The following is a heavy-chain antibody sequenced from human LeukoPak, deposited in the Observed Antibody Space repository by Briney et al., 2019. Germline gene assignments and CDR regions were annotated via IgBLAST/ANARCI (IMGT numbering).Heavy chain of an antibody. Sequence: GGSLTLSCAASGFTFSSYGMHWVRQAPGKGLEWVAFIRYDGSNKYYADSVKGRFTISRDNSKNTLYLQMNSLRAEDTAVYYCAKDPIAAAGHNWFDPWGQGTLVTVSS. CDR3: AKDPIAAAGHNWFDP. D-gene: IGHD6-13*01. CDR2: IRYDGSNK. CDR1: GFTFSSYG. V-gene: IGHV3-30*02. J-gene: IGHJ5*02.